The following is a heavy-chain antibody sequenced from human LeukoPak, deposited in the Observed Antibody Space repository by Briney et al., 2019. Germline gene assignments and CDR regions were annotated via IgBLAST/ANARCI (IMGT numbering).Heavy chain of an antibody. V-gene: IGHV3-48*02. CDR2: ISSTGSTI. CDR1: GFTFSTYT. D-gene: IGHD1-26*01. Sequence: GGSLGLSCAASGFTFSTYTMNWVRQAPGKGLEWVSYISSTGSTIYYADSVKGRFTISRDNAKNSLYLQMDSLRDEDTAVYYCARDRPYSGSHYDVDFWGQGTLVTVSS. J-gene: IGHJ4*02. CDR3: ARDRPYSGSHYDVDF.